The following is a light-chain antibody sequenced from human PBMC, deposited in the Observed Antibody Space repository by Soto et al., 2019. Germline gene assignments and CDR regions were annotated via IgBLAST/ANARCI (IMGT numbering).Light chain of an antibody. Sequence: EVVLPQSPGTLSLSPGDRATLSCGASQSVTSKLAWYQQKPGQAPRLLISGASNRATGIPDRFSGSGSGTDFTLTISRLEPDDFALYFCQQYGGSPITVGLGTRLEIK. CDR1: QSVTSK. CDR3: QQYGGSPIT. CDR2: GAS. J-gene: IGKJ5*01. V-gene: IGKV3-20*01.